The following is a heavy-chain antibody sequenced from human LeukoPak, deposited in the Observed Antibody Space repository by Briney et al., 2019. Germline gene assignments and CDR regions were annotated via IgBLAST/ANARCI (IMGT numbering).Heavy chain of an antibody. D-gene: IGHD1-26*01. V-gene: IGHV1-2*02. CDR2: INPNSGGT. Sequence: SVKVSCKASGYTFTGYYMHWVRQAPGQGLEWMGWINPNSGGTNYAQKFQGRVTMTRDTSISTAYMELSRLRSDDTAVYYCARDGAPGDYYYYYMDVWGKGTTVTVSS. CDR1: GYTFTGYY. J-gene: IGHJ6*03. CDR3: ARDGAPGDYYYYYMDV.